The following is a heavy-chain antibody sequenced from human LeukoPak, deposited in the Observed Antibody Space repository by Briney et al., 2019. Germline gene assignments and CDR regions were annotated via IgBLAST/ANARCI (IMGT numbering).Heavy chain of an antibody. V-gene: IGHV3-21*04. CDR1: GFTFSSYS. D-gene: IGHD3-22*01. CDR3: ARGLMGGYPHFDF. J-gene: IGHJ4*02. Sequence: PGGSLRLSCAASGFTFSSYSMIWVRQAPGKGLEWVSYISSSSSSIYYADSMKGRITISRDNAKNSLYLQMNSLRAEDTAFYYCARGLMGGYPHFDFWGQGILVTVSS. CDR2: ISSSSSSI.